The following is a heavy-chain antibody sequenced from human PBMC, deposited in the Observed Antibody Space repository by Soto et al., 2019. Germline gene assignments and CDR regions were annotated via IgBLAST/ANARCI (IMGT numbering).Heavy chain of an antibody. V-gene: IGHV1-18*01. CDR3: ARDLTGTTRSYYYGMDV. CDR2: ISAYNGNT. CDR1: GYTFTSYG. J-gene: IGHJ6*04. D-gene: IGHD1-7*01. Sequence: ASVKVSCKASGYTFTSYGISWVRQAPGQGLEWMGWISAYNGNTNYAQKPQGRVTMTTDTSTSTAYMELRSLRSDDTAVYYCARDLTGTTRSYYYGMDVWGKGTTVTVSS.